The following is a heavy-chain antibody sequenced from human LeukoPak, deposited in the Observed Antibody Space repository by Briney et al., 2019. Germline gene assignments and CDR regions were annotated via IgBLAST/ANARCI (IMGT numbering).Heavy chain of an antibody. V-gene: IGHV3-48*03. D-gene: IGHD3-3*01. Sequence: KAGGPLRLSCAASGFTFSDYEMNWVRQAPGKGLEGVSYISCSASIIYYSDSVKGRFTISRDNAKNSLYLQMNSLRAEDTAVYFCARPPYFDFWSGFYSDHYYYMEVWGKGTAVTVSS. CDR2: ISCSASII. CDR1: GFTFSDYE. CDR3: ARPPYFDFWSGFYSDHYYYMEV. J-gene: IGHJ6*03.